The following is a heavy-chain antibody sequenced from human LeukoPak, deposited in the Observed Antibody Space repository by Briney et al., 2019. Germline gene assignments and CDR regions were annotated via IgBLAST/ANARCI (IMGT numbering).Heavy chain of an antibody. V-gene: IGHV1-18*01. CDR2: ISAYNGNT. J-gene: IGHJ6*02. Sequence: ASVKVSCKASGYTFTSYGISWVRQAPGQGLEWMGWISAYNGNTNYAQKLQGRVTMTTDTSTSTAYMELRSLRSDDTAVYYCARDRGYCTNGVCYAPYYYYGMDVWGQGTTVTVSS. D-gene: IGHD2-8*01. CDR1: GYTFTSYG. CDR3: ARDRGYCTNGVCYAPYYYYGMDV.